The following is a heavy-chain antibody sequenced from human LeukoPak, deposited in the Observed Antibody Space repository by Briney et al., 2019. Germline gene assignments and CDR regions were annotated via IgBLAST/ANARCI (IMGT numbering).Heavy chain of an antibody. CDR1: GFTFDDYA. CDR3: AAVTPPDY. J-gene: IGHJ4*02. D-gene: IGHD4-23*01. CDR2: ISWNSGNM. Sequence: GRSLRLSCAASGFTFDDYAMHWVRQAPGKGLEWVSGISWNSGNMGYADSVKGRFTISRDNAKNTLFLQMNTLRAEDTAVYYCAAVTPPDYWGQGTLVTVSS. V-gene: IGHV3-9*01.